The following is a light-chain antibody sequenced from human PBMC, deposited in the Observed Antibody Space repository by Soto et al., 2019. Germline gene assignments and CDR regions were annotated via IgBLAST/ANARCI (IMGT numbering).Light chain of an antibody. CDR3: CSYAGTYSSFV. Sequence: QSALTQPRSGCGSPGQSVTISCNGTSLGVCGYNYVSWYQENPGRAPKLMIYDVSIRPSGVPDRFSGSKSGNTASLTISGLLAEDEADYYCCSYAGTYSSFVIGTGTKVTGL. CDR1: SLGVCGYNY. CDR2: DVS. J-gene: IGLJ1*01. V-gene: IGLV2-11*01.